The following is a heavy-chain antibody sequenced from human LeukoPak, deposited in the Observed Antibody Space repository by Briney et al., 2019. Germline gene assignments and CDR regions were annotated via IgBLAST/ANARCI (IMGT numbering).Heavy chain of an antibody. J-gene: IGHJ4*02. V-gene: IGHV3-74*01. CDR1: GFTFIAYG. Sequence: GGSLRLSCAASGFTFIAYGMQWVPHAPGRGLVWVSRINNDGSSTSYADSVKGRFTITRDNAKNTLYLQVNSLRAEDTGVYYCARELPREVTLDYWGQGTLVTVSS. CDR3: ARELPREVTLDY. CDR2: INNDGSST. D-gene: IGHD2-21*02.